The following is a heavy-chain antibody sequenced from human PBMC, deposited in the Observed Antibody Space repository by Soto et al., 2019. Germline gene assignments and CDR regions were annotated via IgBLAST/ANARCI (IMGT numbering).Heavy chain of an antibody. CDR3: AKHPLKYSSSWYLEWWFDP. D-gene: IGHD6-13*01. CDR2: ITGSGDTT. J-gene: IGHJ5*02. CDR1: GFTFSNYA. V-gene: IGHV3-23*01. Sequence: EVQLLEAGGGLVQPGGSLRLSCAASGFTFSNYAIRWVRQAPGKGLEWVSSITGSGDTTYYADSVKGRFTISRDNSKNTVYLQMNSLRVEDTAVYYCAKHPLKYSSSWYLEWWFDPWGQGTLVTVSS.